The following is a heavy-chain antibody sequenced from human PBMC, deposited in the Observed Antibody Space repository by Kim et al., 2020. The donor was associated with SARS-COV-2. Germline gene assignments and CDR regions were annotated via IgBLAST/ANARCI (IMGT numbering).Heavy chain of an antibody. Sequence: GGSLRLSCAASGFTFSSSWMHWVRQDTRKGLVWVSHVNSDGSSTTSADSVKGRFTISRDNAKNTLYLQMNSLSAEDTAVYYCVRGLVYWGKGALVTVSS. J-gene: IGHJ4*02. CDR3: VRGLVY. D-gene: IGHD3-9*01. V-gene: IGHV3-74*01. CDR2: VNSDGSST. CDR1: GFTFSSSW.